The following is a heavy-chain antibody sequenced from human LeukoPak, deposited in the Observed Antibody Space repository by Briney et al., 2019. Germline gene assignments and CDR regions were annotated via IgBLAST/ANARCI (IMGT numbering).Heavy chain of an antibody. CDR2: INPNSGGT. CDR3: ARDLEAYYGSGSFDY. D-gene: IGHD3-10*01. V-gene: IGHV1-2*02. J-gene: IGHJ4*02. Sequence: ASVKVSCKASGYTFTGYYMHWVRQAPGQGLEWMGWINPNSGGTNYAQKFQGRVTMTRDTSISTAYMELSRLRSDDTAVYYCARDLEAYYGSGSFDYWGQGTLVTVSS. CDR1: GYTFTGYY.